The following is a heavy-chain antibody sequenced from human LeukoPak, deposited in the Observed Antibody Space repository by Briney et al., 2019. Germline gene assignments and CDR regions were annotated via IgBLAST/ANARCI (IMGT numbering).Heavy chain of an antibody. CDR1: GFTFSSYA. CDR3: ATHTSGYYSIDY. CDR2: ITGSDGST. Sequence: GGSLRLSCAAFGFTFSSYAMSWVRHAPGKGLEWVSAITGSDGSTYYADSVKGRFTISRDNSKNTLYLQMNSLRAEDTAVYYCATHTSGYYSIDYWGQGTLVTVSS. V-gene: IGHV3-23*01. D-gene: IGHD3-22*01. J-gene: IGHJ4*02.